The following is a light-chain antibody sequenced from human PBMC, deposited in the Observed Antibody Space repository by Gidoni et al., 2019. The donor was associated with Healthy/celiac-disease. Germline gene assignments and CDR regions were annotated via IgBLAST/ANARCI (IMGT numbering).Light chain of an antibody. J-gene: IGKJ1*01. CDR3: QQYNSYRT. CDR1: QSISSW. Sequence: DNQMTQSPSTLSASVGDRVTITCRASQSISSWLAWYQQKPGKAPTLLIYKASSLASGVPSRFSGSGSGTEFTLTISSLQPDDFATYYCQQYNSYRTFGQGTKVEIK. CDR2: KAS. V-gene: IGKV1-5*03.